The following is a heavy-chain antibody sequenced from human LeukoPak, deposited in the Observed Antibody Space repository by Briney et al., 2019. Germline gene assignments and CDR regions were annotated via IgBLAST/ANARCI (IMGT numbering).Heavy chain of an antibody. CDR2: ISYDGSNK. V-gene: IGHV3-30-3*01. J-gene: IGHJ4*02. CDR3: ALIAAAGTGGFDY. CDR1: GFTFSSYA. Sequence: PGRSLRLSCAASGFTFSSYAMHWVRQAPGKGLEWVADISYDGSNKYYADSVKGRFTISRDNSKNTLYLQMNSLRAEDTAVYYCALIAAAGTGGFDYWGQGTLVTVSS. D-gene: IGHD6-13*01.